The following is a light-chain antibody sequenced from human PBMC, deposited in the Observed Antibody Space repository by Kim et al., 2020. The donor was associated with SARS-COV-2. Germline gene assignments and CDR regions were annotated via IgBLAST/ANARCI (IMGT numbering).Light chain of an antibody. J-gene: IGKJ4*01. CDR3: QNYNGAPLT. V-gene: IGKV1-27*01. CDR1: RDIGHY. CDR2: AAS. Sequence: APVGDRVTISCRASRDIGHYLAWYQQKPGKVPKLLIYAASALQSGVPSRFSGSASGTDFTLTISSLQPEDFATYYCQNYNGAPLTFGGGTKVDIK.